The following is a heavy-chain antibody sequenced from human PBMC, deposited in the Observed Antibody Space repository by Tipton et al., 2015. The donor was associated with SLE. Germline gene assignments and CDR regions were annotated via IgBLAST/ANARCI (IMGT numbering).Heavy chain of an antibody. Sequence: TLSLTCAVYGGSFSGYYWSWIRRPPGKGLEWIGEINHSGSTNYNPSLKSRVTISVDTSKNQFSLKLSSVTAADTAVYYCARVIGSGSWGFDYWGQGTLVTVSS. CDR3: ARVIGSGSWGFDY. CDR2: INHSGST. D-gene: IGHD3-10*01. V-gene: IGHV4-34*01. J-gene: IGHJ4*02. CDR1: GGSFSGYY.